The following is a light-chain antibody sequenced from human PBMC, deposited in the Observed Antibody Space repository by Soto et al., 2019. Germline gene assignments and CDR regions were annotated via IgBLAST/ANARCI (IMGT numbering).Light chain of an antibody. CDR2: GAF. V-gene: IGKV3-15*01. CDR3: QQYKNWPPLT. CDR1: QSVTYN. Sequence: EIVMTQSPATLSVCPGETATLSCRASQSVTYNLAWYQQKPGQGPRLLIYGAFTRATGIPARFSVSGSGTEFTLTISSLQSEHFAVYYCQQYKNWPPLTFGGGTKVEIK. J-gene: IGKJ4*01.